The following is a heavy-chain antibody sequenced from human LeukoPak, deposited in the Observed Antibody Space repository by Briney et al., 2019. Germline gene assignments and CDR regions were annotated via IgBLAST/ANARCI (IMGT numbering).Heavy chain of an antibody. J-gene: IGHJ3*01. D-gene: IGHD3-10*01. CDR2: LSSSGGDT. V-gene: IGHV3-23*01. CDR3: AKLYSGRIFDV. Sequence: PGRSLRLSCEVSGFTFSSYVMSWVRQAPGKGLEWVSALSSSGGDTSYEDSVKGRFTISRDNSKNALYLQMSSLRAEDTAVYYCAKLYSGRIFDVWGQGTMVTVSP. CDR1: GFTFSSYV.